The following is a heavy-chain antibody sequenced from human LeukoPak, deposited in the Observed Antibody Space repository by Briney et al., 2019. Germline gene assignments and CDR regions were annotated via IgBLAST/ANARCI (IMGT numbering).Heavy chain of an antibody. CDR2: IYYSGST. V-gene: IGHV4-59*08. CDR3: ARHLIPPHTYAGWFDP. Sequence: PSETLSLTCTVSGGSISSYYWSWTRQPPGKGLEWIGYIYYSGSTNYNPSLKSRVTISVDTSKNQFSLKLSSVTAADTAMYYCARHLIPPHTYAGWFDPWGQGTLVTVSS. D-gene: IGHD2-2*01. J-gene: IGHJ5*02. CDR1: GGSISSYY.